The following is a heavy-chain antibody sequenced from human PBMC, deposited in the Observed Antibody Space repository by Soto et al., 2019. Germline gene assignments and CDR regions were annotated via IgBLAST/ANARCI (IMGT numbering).Heavy chain of an antibody. CDR3: ATQEVGGSYVYTFDP. CDR1: GGSITSSSYN. V-gene: IGHV4-39*01. Sequence: SETLSLTCTFSGGSITSSSYNWGWIRQPPGKGLEWIGSIYYSGSTYYNPSLKSRVTISVDTSKNQFSLKLSSVTAADTAVYYCATQEVGGSYVYTFDPWGQGTLVTVSS. D-gene: IGHD1-26*01. CDR2: IYYSGST. J-gene: IGHJ5*02.